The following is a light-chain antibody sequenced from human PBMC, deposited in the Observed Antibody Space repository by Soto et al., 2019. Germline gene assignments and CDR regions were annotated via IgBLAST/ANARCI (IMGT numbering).Light chain of an antibody. CDR2: GAS. Sequence: ETVMTQSPATPSVSPGERATLSCRASQSVSSNLAWYQQKPGQAPRLLIYGASTRATGIPARFSGSGSGTEFTLTISSLQSEDFAVYYCQQYNNWPPLTFGGGTKVEIK. V-gene: IGKV3-15*01. CDR3: QQYNNWPPLT. J-gene: IGKJ4*01. CDR1: QSVSSN.